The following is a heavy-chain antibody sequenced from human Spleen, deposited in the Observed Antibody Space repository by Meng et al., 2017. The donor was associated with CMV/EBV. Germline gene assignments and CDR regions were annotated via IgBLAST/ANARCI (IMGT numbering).Heavy chain of an antibody. D-gene: IGHD1-26*01. CDR2: IWYDGSDK. CDR1: GFTFSRYG. J-gene: IGHJ4*02. Sequence: GGSLRLSCAASGFTFSRYGMHWVRQAPGKGLEWVAVIWYDGSDKYYADSVKGRFTISRDNSKKTVYLQMNSLRAEDTAVYYCAKSDSGSYYGGSDYWGQGTLVTVSS. V-gene: IGHV3-33*06. CDR3: AKSDSGSYYGGSDY.